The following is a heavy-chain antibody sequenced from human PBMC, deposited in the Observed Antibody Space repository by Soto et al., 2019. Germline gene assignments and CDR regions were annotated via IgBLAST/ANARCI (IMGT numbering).Heavy chain of an antibody. J-gene: IGHJ6*02. CDR2: ISYDGSNK. Sequence: QVQLVESGGGVVRPGRSLRLFCAASGFTFSSYGMHWVRQAPGEGLEWVALISYDGSNKYYADSVKGRFTISRDYSKNTLYLQMNSLRAEDTAVYYCAKVPAIVLVPAAMNYYYGMDVWGQGTTVTVSS. CDR1: GFTFSSYG. CDR3: AKVPAIVLVPAAMNYYYGMDV. D-gene: IGHD2-2*01. V-gene: IGHV3-30*18.